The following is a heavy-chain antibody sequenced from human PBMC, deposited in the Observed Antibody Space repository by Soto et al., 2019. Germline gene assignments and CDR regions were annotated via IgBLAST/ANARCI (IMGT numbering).Heavy chain of an antibody. D-gene: IGHD4-17*01. CDR2: ISGSGLGT. Sequence: EVQLLESGGGLVQPGGSLRLSCAASGFTFSGYAMNWVRQAPGKGLEWVSAISGSGLGTYYADSVKGRLTISRDNSNNTLYLQMMSLRTEDTAVYYCAKVGADYGYTGDFDYWGQGTLVTVSS. CDR3: AKVGADYGYTGDFDY. V-gene: IGHV3-23*01. J-gene: IGHJ4*02. CDR1: GFTFSGYA.